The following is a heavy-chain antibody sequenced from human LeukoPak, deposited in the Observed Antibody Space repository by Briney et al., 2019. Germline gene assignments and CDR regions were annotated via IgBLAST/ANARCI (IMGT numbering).Heavy chain of an antibody. V-gene: IGHV1-8*03. J-gene: IGHJ4*02. D-gene: IGHD3-22*01. CDR1: GYTFTNYD. CDR3: ARGVGYDSSGYYD. Sequence: GASVKVSCKASGYTFTNYDIHWVRQATGQGLEWMGWMNPYSANTGYAQNFQGRITITRNTSISTAYMELSSLRSEDTAVYYCARGVGYDSSGYYDWGQGTLVTVSS. CDR2: MNPYSANT.